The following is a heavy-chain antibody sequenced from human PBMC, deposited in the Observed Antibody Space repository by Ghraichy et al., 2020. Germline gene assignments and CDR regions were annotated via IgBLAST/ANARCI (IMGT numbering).Heavy chain of an antibody. CDR2: IYYSGST. CDR1: GGSISSYY. J-gene: IGHJ3*02. Sequence: SETLSLTCTVSGGSISSYYWSWIRQPPGKGLEWIGYIYYSGSTNYNPSLKSRVTISVDTSKNQFSLKLSSVTAADTAVYYCARDPQANGAFDIWGQGTMVTVSS. V-gene: IGHV4-59*01. D-gene: IGHD2-8*01. CDR3: ARDPQANGAFDI.